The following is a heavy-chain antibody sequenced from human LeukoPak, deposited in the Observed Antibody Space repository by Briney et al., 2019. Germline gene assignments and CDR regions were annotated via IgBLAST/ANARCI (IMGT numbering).Heavy chain of an antibody. Sequence: PGGSLRLSCAASGFTFSSYSMNWVRQAPGKGLEWVSSISSSSSYIYYADSVKGRFTTSRDNAKNSLYLQMNSLRAEDTAVYYCASGLADSSGWYWVDYWGQGTLVTVSS. CDR1: GFTFSSYS. D-gene: IGHD6-19*01. CDR3: ASGLADSSGWYWVDY. V-gene: IGHV3-21*01. J-gene: IGHJ4*02. CDR2: ISSSSSYI.